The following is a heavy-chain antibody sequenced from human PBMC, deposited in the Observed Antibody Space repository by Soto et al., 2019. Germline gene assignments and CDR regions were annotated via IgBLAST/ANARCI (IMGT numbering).Heavy chain of an antibody. CDR2: ISYDGSNK. V-gene: IGHV3-30*04. J-gene: IGHJ4*02. Sequence: GGSLRLSCAASGFTFSSYAMHWVCQAPGKGLEWVAVISYDGSNKYYADSVKGRFTISRDNSKNTLYLQMNSLRAEDTAVYYCARDDSGYSYGYFDYWGQGTLVTVSS. D-gene: IGHD5-18*01. CDR1: GFTFSSYA. CDR3: ARDDSGYSYGYFDY.